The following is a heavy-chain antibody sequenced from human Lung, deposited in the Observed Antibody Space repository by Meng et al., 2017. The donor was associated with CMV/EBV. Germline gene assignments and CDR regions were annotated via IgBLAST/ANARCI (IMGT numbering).Heavy chain of an antibody. J-gene: IGHJ6*02. Sequence: ASVXVSXKASGYTFTGYNIHWVRQAPGQGLEWMGWINPDSGDTNYPQKFQGRVTLTGETSISTAYMELSGLRSDDTAVYYCASPRSVRATVVGYSHYYGLDVWGQGTXVTVYS. CDR3: ASPRSVRATVVGYSHYYGLDV. CDR1: GYTFTGYN. CDR2: INPDSGDT. D-gene: IGHD1-26*01. V-gene: IGHV1-2*02.